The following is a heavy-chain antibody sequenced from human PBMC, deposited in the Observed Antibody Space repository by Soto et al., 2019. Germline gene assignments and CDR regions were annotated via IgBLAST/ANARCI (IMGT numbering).Heavy chain of an antibody. CDR1: GYTFTRSG. V-gene: IGHV1-18*01. CDR2: ISSYNGDT. Sequence: ASVKVSCKASGYTFTRSGISWVRQAPGQGPEWMGWISSYNGDTNYAQTFQGRVTIIADESTSTAYMELSSLRSEDTAVYYCARDKERQRLGGNYYCAMDVWGQGTTVTVSS. CDR3: ARDKERQRLGGNYYCAMDV. D-gene: IGHD5-12*01. J-gene: IGHJ6*02.